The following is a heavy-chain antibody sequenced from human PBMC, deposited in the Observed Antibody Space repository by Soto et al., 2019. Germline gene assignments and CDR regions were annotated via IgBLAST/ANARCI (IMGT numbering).Heavy chain of an antibody. CDR2: ISAGGNTV. CDR1: GFTFSDYY. V-gene: IGHV3-11*01. D-gene: IGHD3-10*01. J-gene: IGHJ6*03. Sequence: QVQLVESGGGLVKPGGSLRLSCAASGFTFSDYYMSWIRQAPGKGLEWVSYISAGGNTVYYADSVKGRFTISRDNAKNSLYLQMNSLRAEDTAVYYCARRGNPAYDYYMGVWGKGTTVTVSS. CDR3: ARRGNPAYDYYMGV.